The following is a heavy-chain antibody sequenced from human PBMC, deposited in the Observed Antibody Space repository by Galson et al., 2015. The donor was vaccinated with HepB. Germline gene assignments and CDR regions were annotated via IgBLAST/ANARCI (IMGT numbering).Heavy chain of an antibody. CDR2: ISAYNDNT. D-gene: IGHD6-6*01. CDR1: GYTFTNYG. Sequence: SVKVSCKASGYTFTNYGFSWVRQAPGQGLEWVGWISAYNDNTDYPQKLQGRVTMTTDTSTSTAYMELRSLRYDDTAMYYCARYSSSLYSYAMDFWGQGTPVTVSS. V-gene: IGHV1-18*01. J-gene: IGHJ6*02. CDR3: ARYSSSLYSYAMDF.